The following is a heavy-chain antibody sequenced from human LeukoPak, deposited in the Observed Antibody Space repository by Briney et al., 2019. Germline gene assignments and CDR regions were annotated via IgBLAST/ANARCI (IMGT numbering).Heavy chain of an antibody. CDR2: MKPKSGNT. Sequence: GASVTVSFKASGYTFTSYDINWVRQATGRGLEWMGWMKPKSGNTGYAQKFQGRVTMTRNASISTAYMELSILRSEDTAVYYCARAHINYYDSSGYYGKPYYYYYYYMDVWGKGTTVTVSS. CDR1: GYTFTSYD. J-gene: IGHJ6*03. D-gene: IGHD3-22*01. CDR3: ARAHINYYDSSGYYGKPYYYYYYYMDV. V-gene: IGHV1-8*01.